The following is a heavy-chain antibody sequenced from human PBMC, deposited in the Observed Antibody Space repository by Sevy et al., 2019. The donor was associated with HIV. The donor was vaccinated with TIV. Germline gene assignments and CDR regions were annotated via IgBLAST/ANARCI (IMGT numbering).Heavy chain of an antibody. CDR2: IKQDGSEK. V-gene: IGHV3-7*01. CDR1: GFTFSNYW. Sequence: GGSLRLSCAASGFTFSNYWMSWVRQAPGKGLEWVANIKQDGSEKYYVYSVKGRFTISRDNAKNSLSLQMNSLRAGDTAMYYCARDKGQGWFDPWGQGTLVTVSS. CDR3: ARDKGQGWFDP. J-gene: IGHJ5*02.